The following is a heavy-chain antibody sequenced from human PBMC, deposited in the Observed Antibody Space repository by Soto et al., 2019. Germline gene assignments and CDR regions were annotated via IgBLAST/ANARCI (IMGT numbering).Heavy chain of an antibody. V-gene: IGHV1-24*01. J-gene: IGHJ4*02. CDR3: ATDPRWFGELLS. Sequence: ASVKVSCKVSGYTLTELSMHWVRQAPGKGLEWMGGFDPEDGETIYAQKFQGRVTMTEDTSTDTAYMELSSLRSEDTAVYYCATDPRWFGELLSWGQGTLVTVSS. CDR1: GYTLTELS. D-gene: IGHD3-10*01. CDR2: FDPEDGET.